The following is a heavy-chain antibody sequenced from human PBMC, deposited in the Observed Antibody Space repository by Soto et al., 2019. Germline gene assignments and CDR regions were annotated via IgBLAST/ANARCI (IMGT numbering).Heavy chain of an antibody. V-gene: IGHV1-46*01. CDR2: INPSGGST. Sequence: GASVKVSCKASGYTFTSYYMHWVRQAPGQGLEWMGIINPSGGSTSYAQKFQGRVTMTRDTSTSTVYMELSSLRSEDTAVYYCARDLTIAAHPGVYFDYWGQGTLVTVSS. J-gene: IGHJ4*02. D-gene: IGHD6-6*01. CDR1: GYTFTSYY. CDR3: ARDLTIAAHPGVYFDY.